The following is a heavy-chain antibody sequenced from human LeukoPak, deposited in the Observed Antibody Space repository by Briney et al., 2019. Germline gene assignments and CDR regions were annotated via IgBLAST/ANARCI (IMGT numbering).Heavy chain of an antibody. J-gene: IGHJ3*02. Sequence: PGRSLRLSCAASGFTFDDYAMHWVRQAPGKGLEWVSGISWNSGSIGYADSVKGRFTISRDNAKNSLYLQMNSLRAEDMALYYCAKSSGWYFAFDIWGQGTMVTVSS. D-gene: IGHD6-19*01. CDR3: AKSSGWYFAFDI. CDR2: ISWNSGSI. CDR1: GFTFDDYA. V-gene: IGHV3-9*03.